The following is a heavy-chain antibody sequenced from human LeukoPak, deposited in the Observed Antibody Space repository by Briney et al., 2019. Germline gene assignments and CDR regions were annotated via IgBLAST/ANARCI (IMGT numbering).Heavy chain of an antibody. Sequence: SETLSLTCTVSGGSISSSSYFWGWIRQPPGKGLEWIGGIYYSGSTYYNPSLESRVTISVDTSKNQFSLKLNSVTAADTAVYYCARHGGLKYGGYERRFDYWGQGTLVTVSS. V-gene: IGHV4-39*01. CDR2: IYYSGST. CDR3: ARHGGLKYGGYERRFDY. D-gene: IGHD5-12*01. CDR1: GGSISSSSYF. J-gene: IGHJ4*02.